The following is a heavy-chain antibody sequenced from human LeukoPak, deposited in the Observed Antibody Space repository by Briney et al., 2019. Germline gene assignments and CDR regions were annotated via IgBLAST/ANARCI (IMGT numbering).Heavy chain of an antibody. Sequence: PSETLSLTCSVSGGSISSYYWIWIRQPPGKGLKCIGQIYYSGSTNYNPSIKSRVTISVDTSKNQFSLKLSSVTAADTAVYYCARVYSSGWYVGGWFDPWGQGTLVTVSS. CDR3: ARVYSSGWYVGGWFDP. CDR2: IYYSGST. J-gene: IGHJ5*02. V-gene: IGHV4-59*01. D-gene: IGHD6-19*01. CDR1: GGSISSYY.